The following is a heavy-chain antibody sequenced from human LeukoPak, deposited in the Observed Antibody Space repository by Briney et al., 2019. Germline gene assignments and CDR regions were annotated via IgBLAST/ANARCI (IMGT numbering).Heavy chain of an antibody. CDR1: GFTVSSNY. J-gene: IGHJ4*02. D-gene: IGHD6-19*01. CDR3: VKGRAVAGRFDY. CDR2: INTDGTT. Sequence: GGSLRLSCAASGFTVSSNYMSWVRQAPGKGLEWVSIINTDGTTYYVDSVKGRFTISRDNSKNTLYLQMSSLRTEDTAVYYCVKGRAVAGRFDYWGQGTLVTASS. V-gene: IGHV3-66*01.